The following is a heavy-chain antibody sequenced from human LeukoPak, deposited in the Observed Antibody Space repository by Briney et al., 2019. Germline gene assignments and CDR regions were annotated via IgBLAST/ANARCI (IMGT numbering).Heavy chain of an antibody. Sequence: AGGSLRLSCAASGFTFSDFGMNWVRQTPGKGLEWVSSITSSGSFINYADSVKGRFTISRDNAKNSLYLQMNSLRAEDTAVYYCVRGLGYCSSTRCSPGYYMDVWGKGTTVTVSS. D-gene: IGHD2-2*01. CDR2: ITSSGSFI. CDR3: VRGLGYCSSTRCSPGYYMDV. J-gene: IGHJ6*03. CDR1: GFTFSDFG. V-gene: IGHV3-21*01.